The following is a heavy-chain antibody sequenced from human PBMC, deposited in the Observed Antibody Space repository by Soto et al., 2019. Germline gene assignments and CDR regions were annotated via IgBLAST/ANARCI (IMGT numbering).Heavy chain of an antibody. Sequence: TETLSLTCIVSGDSVTSGSYYWTWLRQPPGKGLEWIGYISYTGRTKYNPSLQSRVTISVDTSKNDFSLNLSSVTAADTAVYFCAREWGLLPYYVMNVWGHGTAVTVSS. D-gene: IGHD7-27*01. CDR2: ISYTGRT. CDR3: AREWGLLPYYVMNV. CDR1: GDSVTSGSYY. J-gene: IGHJ6*02. V-gene: IGHV4-61*03.